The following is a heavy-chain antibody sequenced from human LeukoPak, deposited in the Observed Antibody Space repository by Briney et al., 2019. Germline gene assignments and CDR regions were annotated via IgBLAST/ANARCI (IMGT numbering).Heavy chain of an antibody. D-gene: IGHD6-13*01. Sequence: ASVKVSCKASGYTFTSYYMHWVRQAPGQGLEWMGIINPSGGSTSYAQKFQGRVTMTRDTSTSTVYMELSSLRSEDTAVYYCARDREQQLVRGHYFDYWGQGTLVTVSS. CDR2: INPSGGST. CDR1: GYTFTSYY. J-gene: IGHJ4*02. CDR3: ARDREQQLVRGHYFDY. V-gene: IGHV1-46*01.